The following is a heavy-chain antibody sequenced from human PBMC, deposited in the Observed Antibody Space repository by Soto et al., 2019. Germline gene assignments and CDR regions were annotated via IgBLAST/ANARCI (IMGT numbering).Heavy chain of an antibody. CDR3: AIPRDRAA. CDR1: GFTFSSYT. CDR2: ISTTGNYI. J-gene: IGHJ5*02. V-gene: IGHV3-21*06. Sequence: PGGSLRLSCAASGFTFSSYTMYWVRQAPGKGLEWVSTISTTGNYINYADSVKGRFTVSRDNAKNLLYLHLNRLRADDTGVYYFAIPRDRAALGQGTLVTVSS.